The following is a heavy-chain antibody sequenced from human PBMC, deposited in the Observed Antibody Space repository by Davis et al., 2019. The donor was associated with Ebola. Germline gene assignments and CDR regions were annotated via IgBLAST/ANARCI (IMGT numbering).Heavy chain of an antibody. V-gene: IGHV1-46*01. Sequence: ASVKVSCKASGYTFTSYYMHWVRQAPGQGLEWMGIINPSGGSTSYAQKFQGRVTMTRDTSISTAYMELSRLRSDDTAVYYCARQWRYYDSSGQANYWFDPWGQGTLVTVSS. CDR3: ARQWRYYDSSGQANYWFDP. J-gene: IGHJ5*02. D-gene: IGHD3-22*01. CDR2: INPSGGST. CDR1: GYTFTSYY.